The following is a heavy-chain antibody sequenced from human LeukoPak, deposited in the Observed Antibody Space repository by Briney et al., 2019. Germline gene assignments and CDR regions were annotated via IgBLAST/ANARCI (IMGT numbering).Heavy chain of an antibody. CDR2: IVGSSST. CDR3: ARGWGSVSYRSPRFDY. CDR1: RFIFSNFA. V-gene: IGHV3-69-1*01. J-gene: IGHJ4*02. D-gene: IGHD3-10*01. Sequence: GRSLRISLAPSRFIFSNFAMIKASQAPGKGLEWVSSIVGSSSTYYADSLKGRFTIYRENAKNSLYLQMYSLRAGDTAVYYWARGWGSVSYRSPRFDYWGQGTLGTVSS.